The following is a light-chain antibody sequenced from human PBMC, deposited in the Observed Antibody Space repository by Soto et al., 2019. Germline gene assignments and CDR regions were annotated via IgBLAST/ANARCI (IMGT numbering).Light chain of an antibody. V-gene: IGLV1-40*01. CDR2: GNS. CDR1: SSNIGAGYD. J-gene: IGLJ1*01. Sequence: QSALTQPPSVSGAPGQRVTISCTGSSSNIGAGYDVHWYQQLPGTAPKLLIYGNSNRPSGVPDRFSGSKSGTSASLAITGLQAEDEADYYCHCYDSSLSGDVFGTGTKLTVL. CDR3: HCYDSSLSGDV.